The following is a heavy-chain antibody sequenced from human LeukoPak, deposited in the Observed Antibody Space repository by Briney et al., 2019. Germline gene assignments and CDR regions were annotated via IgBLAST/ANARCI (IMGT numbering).Heavy chain of an antibody. CDR1: GRSFSAYY. J-gene: IGHJ5*02. D-gene: IGHD1/OR15-1a*01. Sequence: SETLSLTCAVYGRSFSAYYWNCIRQPPGKGLEWIGEINHSGSTNYNPSLKSRVTISVDTSMNQFSLRLTSLTAADTAVYYCARGSLNTNWFDPWGEGTLVTVSS. CDR3: ARGSLNTNWFDP. CDR2: INHSGST. V-gene: IGHV4-34*01.